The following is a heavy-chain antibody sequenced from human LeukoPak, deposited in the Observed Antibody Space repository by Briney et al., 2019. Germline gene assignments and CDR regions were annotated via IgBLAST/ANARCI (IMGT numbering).Heavy chain of an antibody. CDR2: FKTKYNQV. CDR1: GFTFSDYA. CDR3: ARSVPDYTRFDY. V-gene: IGHV3-23*05. J-gene: IGHJ4*02. Sequence: PGGSLRLSCVASGFTFSDYAMNWVRQAPGKGLEWVSTFKTKYNQVYYAESVRGRFTISTDNSKNTVYLQMNSLRAEDTALYYCARSVPDYTRFDYWGQGALVTVPS. D-gene: IGHD4-11*01.